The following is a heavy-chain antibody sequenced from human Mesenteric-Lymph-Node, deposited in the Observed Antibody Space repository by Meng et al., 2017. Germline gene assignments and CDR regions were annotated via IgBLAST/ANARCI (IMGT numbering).Heavy chain of an antibody. V-gene: IGHV1-46*01. CDR1: GDTFSDYY. D-gene: IGHD3-22*01. CDR2: LRPRRGNT. J-gene: IGHJ4*02. Sequence: ASVKISCNASGDTFSDYYIHWVRQAPGQGLEYMGILRPRRGNTNNAQKFQGRVTITRDTSASTVNMELSSLRSEDTAVYHCARAPPYYYDSSDYYNVFPGDYWGQGTLVTVSS. CDR3: ARAPPYYYDSSDYYNVFPGDY.